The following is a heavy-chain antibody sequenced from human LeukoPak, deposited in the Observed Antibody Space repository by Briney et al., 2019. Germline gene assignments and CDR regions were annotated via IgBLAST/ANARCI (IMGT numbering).Heavy chain of an antibody. J-gene: IGHJ4*02. D-gene: IGHD3-10*01. CDR3: ARDYGPTHYYGSGTLLSPDY. CDR1: GHTFTSYG. V-gene: IGHV1-18*01. CDR2: ISAYNGNT. Sequence: ASVKVSCKASGHTFTSYGISWVRQAPGQGLEWMGWISAYNGNTNYAQKLQGRVTMTTDTSTSTAYMELRSLRSDDTAVYYCARDYGPTHYYGSGTLLSPDYWGQGTLVTVSS.